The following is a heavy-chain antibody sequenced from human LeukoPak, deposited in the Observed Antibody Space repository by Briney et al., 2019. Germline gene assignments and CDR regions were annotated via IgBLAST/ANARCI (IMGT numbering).Heavy chain of an antibody. D-gene: IGHD6-13*01. Sequence: SETLSLTCAVSGYSISSGNYWGWIRQLPERGLEWIGSIHHTGNTYYNPSLKSQVTILVDTSKNQFSLRLSSVTAADTAVYYCARRLGVAASAYDYWGQGAVVTVSS. V-gene: IGHV4-38-2*01. CDR3: ARRLGVAASAYDY. CDR2: IHHTGNT. J-gene: IGHJ4*02. CDR1: GYSISSGNY.